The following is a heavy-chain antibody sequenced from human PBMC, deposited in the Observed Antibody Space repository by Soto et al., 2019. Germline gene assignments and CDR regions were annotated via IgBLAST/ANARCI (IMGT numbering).Heavy chain of an antibody. CDR3: ARERPPPGIGYDSSGYYIDY. CDR1: GYTFTSYG. V-gene: IGHV1-18*01. Sequence: QVQLVQSGAEVKKPGASVKVSCKASGYTFTSYGISWVRQAPGQGLEWMGWISAYNGNTNYAQKLQGRVTMTTDTSTSTAYMELRSLRSDDTAVYYCARERPPPGIGYDSSGYYIDYWGQGTLVTVSS. D-gene: IGHD3-22*01. J-gene: IGHJ4*02. CDR2: ISAYNGNT.